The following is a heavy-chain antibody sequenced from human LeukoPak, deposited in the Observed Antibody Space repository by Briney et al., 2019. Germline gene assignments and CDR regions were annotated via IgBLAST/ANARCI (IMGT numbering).Heavy chain of an antibody. CDR3: ARDRAAAGIIMEYYFDY. V-gene: IGHV3-30-3*01. CDR1: GFTFSSYA. D-gene: IGHD6-13*01. Sequence: GGSLRLSCAASGFTFSSYAMHWVRQAPGKGLEWVAVISYDGSNKYYADSVKGRFTISRDNSKNTLYLQMNSLRAEDTAVYYCARDRAAAGIIMEYYFDYWGQGTLVTVSS. CDR2: ISYDGSNK. J-gene: IGHJ4*02.